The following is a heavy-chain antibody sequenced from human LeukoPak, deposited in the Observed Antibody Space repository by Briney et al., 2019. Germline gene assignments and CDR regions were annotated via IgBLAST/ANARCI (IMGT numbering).Heavy chain of an antibody. CDR2: NYYSGST. CDR1: GGSISSHY. J-gene: IGHJ5*02. CDR3: ARDAYSSANWFDP. Sequence: SETLSLTCTVSGGSISSHYWSWIRQPPGKGLEWIGYNYYSGSTNYNPSLKSRVTISVDTSKNQFSLKLSSVTAADTAVYYCARDAYSSANWFDPWGQGTLVTVSS. V-gene: IGHV4-59*11. D-gene: IGHD6-25*01.